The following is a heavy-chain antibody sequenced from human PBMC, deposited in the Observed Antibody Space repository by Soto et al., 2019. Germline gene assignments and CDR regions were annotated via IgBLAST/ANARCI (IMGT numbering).Heavy chain of an antibody. CDR3: ARENVQKNSSSWPESMYQMAV. CDR1: GGSISSGGYY. CDR2: IYYSGST. J-gene: IGHJ6*04. Sequence: SETLSLTCTVSGGSISSGGYYWSWIRQHPGKGLEWIGYIYYSGSTYYNPSLKSRVTISVDTSKNQFSLKLSSVTAADTAVYYCARENVQKNSSSWPESMYQMAVWGKGTTVTVSS. V-gene: IGHV4-31*03. D-gene: IGHD6-13*01.